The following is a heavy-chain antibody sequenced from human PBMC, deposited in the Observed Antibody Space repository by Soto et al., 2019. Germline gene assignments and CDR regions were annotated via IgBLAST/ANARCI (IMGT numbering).Heavy chain of an antibody. CDR3: ARGGPQVDTIGSFDY. CDR2: IHYSGATP. CDR1: GYTFTNYY. J-gene: IGHJ4*02. D-gene: IGHD3-16*01. Sequence: ASVKVSCKASGYTFTNYYMHWVRQAPGQGLEWMGVIHYSGATPTYAQKFQGRVTMARDTSTSTVYVELSSLTSEDTAVYYSARGGPQVDTIGSFDYWGQGTLVTVSS. V-gene: IGHV1-46*01.